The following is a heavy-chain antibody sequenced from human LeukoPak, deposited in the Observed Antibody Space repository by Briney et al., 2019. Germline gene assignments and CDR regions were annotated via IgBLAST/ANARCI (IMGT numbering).Heavy chain of an antibody. J-gene: IGHJ4*02. Sequence: SVKVSCKASGGTFSSYAISWVRQAPGQGLEWMGGIIPIFDTANYAQKFQGRVTITADKSTSTAYMELSSLRSEDTAVYYCARVGDYVWGMYYLDNWGQGTLVTVSS. V-gene: IGHV1-69*06. CDR1: GGTFSSYA. CDR2: IIPIFDTA. D-gene: IGHD3-16*01. CDR3: ARVGDYVWGMYYLDN.